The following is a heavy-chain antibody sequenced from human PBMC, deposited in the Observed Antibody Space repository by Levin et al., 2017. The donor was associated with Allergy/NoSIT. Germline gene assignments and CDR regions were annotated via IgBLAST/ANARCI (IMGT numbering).Heavy chain of an antibody. CDR1: GFTFSDYP. V-gene: IGHV3-23*01. D-gene: IGHD3-16*01. J-gene: IGHJ4*02. Sequence: ASVKVSCAASGFTFSDYPMTWVRQAPGKGLEWVSSITAGGGGTYYADSVKGRFSISRDYSKNAVYLQMNSLKAEDTALYYCAQDFWRRDLPGGFYEYWGQGALVTVSS. CDR3: AQDFWRRDLPGGFYEY. CDR2: ITAGGGGT.